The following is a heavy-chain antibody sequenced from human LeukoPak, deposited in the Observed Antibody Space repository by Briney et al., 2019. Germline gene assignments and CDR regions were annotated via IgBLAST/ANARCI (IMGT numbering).Heavy chain of an antibody. CDR1: GFTFSSYS. CDR2: ISSSSSYI. CDR3: ARDGLAAATLHWCFDL. V-gene: IGHV3-21*01. D-gene: IGHD2-15*01. J-gene: IGHJ2*01. Sequence: RSGGSLRLSCAASGFTFSSYSMNWVRQAPGKGLEWVSSISSSSSYIYYADSVKGRFTISRDNARNSLYLQMNSLRAEDTAVYYRARDGLAAATLHWCFDLWGRGTLVTVSS.